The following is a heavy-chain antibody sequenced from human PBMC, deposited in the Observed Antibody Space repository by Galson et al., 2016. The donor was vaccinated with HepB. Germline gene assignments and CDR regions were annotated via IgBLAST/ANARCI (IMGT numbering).Heavy chain of an antibody. CDR2: IAWDDEK. CDR1: EFSLTSSGMC. CDR3: RSNWNSPHSYYGLDV. J-gene: IGHJ6*02. D-gene: IGHD1-7*01. V-gene: IGHV2-70*11. Sequence: PALVKPTQTLTLTCTFSEFSLTSSGMCVSWIRQAPGKALEWLARIAWDDEKYYSSSLRTRVSISKGTAENQVVLTLTNVDAVDTATYYCRSNWNSPHSYYGLDVWGPGTTVTVSS.